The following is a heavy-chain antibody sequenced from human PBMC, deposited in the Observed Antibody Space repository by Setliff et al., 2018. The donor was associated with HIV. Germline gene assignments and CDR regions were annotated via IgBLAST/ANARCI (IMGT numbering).Heavy chain of an antibody. J-gene: IGHJ4*02. Sequence: GSLRLSCVASEFTFNNFWMHWVRQVPGKGLLWVSRIDSDGSTTSQADSVRGRFTISRDNAKNTLYLQMNSLRVEDTAVYYCARSPAPGMSVAGTGFFDHWGQGTLVTVSS. CDR2: IDSDGSTT. CDR1: EFTFNNFW. CDR3: ARSPAPGMSVAGTGFFDH. D-gene: IGHD6-19*01. V-gene: IGHV3-74*01.